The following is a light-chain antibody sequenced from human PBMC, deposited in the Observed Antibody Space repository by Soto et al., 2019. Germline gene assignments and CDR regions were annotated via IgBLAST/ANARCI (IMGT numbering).Light chain of an antibody. CDR3: QQYGSSLRT. CDR2: AAS. Sequence: ENVLTQSPGTLSVSPGERATLSCRASQSVYANFVARYQQTPGQAPRLLIYAASSRATGVPDRFSGSGSGTDFTLTISSLEPEDFAVYYCQQYGSSLRTFGQGTRVEMK. V-gene: IGKV3-20*01. J-gene: IGKJ1*01. CDR1: QSVYANF.